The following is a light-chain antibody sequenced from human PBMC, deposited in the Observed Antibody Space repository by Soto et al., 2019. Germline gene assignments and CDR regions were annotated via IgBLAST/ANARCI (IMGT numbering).Light chain of an antibody. J-gene: IGKJ4*01. Sequence: EIVMTQSPATLSVSPGARDTLSCRASQSVSSNLAWYQQKPGQAPRLLIYGASTRATGIPARFSGSGSGTEFTLNISSLQSEDFAVYYCQQYNNWPLTVGGGTKVEIK. V-gene: IGKV3-15*01. CDR3: QQYNNWPLT. CDR2: GAS. CDR1: QSVSSN.